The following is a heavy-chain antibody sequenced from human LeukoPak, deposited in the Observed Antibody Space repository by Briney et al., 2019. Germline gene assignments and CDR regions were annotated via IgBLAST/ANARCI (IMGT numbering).Heavy chain of an antibody. J-gene: IGHJ4*02. CDR1: GGSISSYY. V-gene: IGHV4-59*01. CDR3: ARAALDYDFWSGYYDY. D-gene: IGHD3-3*01. Sequence: PSETLSLTCTVSGGSISSYYWSWIRQPPGKGLGWIGYIYYSGSTNYNPSLKSRVTISVDTSKNQFSLKLSSVTAADTAVYYCARAALDYDFWSGYYDYWGQGTLVTVSS. CDR2: IYYSGST.